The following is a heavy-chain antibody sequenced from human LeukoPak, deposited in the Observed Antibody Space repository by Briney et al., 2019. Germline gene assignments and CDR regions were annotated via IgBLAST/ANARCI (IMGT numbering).Heavy chain of an antibody. Sequence: PPETLSLTCIVSGDSISTYYWSWLRQPAGKGLEWIGRISYSGSTNYNPSLKSRATISVDKSKNQLSLKLSSVTAADTAVYYCARDRSWNYGFDYWGQGTRVTVSS. CDR2: ISYSGST. D-gene: IGHD1-7*01. J-gene: IGHJ4*02. V-gene: IGHV4-4*07. CDR1: GDSISTYY. CDR3: ARDRSWNYGFDY.